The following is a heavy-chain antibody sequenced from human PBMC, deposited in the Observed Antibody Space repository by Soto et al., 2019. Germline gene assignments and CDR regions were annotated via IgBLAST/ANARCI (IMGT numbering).Heavy chain of an antibody. V-gene: IGHV1-69*13. Sequence: SVKVSCKASGGTFSSYAISWVRQAPGQGLEWMGGIIPIFGTANYAQKFQGRVTITADESTSTAYMELRSLRSDDTAVYYCARVLVGLELASFDYWGQGTLVTVSS. D-gene: IGHD1-26*01. J-gene: IGHJ4*02. CDR1: GGTFSSYA. CDR3: ARVLVGLELASFDY. CDR2: IIPIFGTA.